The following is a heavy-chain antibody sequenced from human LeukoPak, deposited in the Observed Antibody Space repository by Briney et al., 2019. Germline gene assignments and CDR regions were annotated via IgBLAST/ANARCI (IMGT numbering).Heavy chain of an antibody. J-gene: IGHJ3*02. Sequence: ASVKVSCKTSGYTFTDYYMQWVRQAPGQGHEWMGWINPSDGDTKSARKFQGRVTMARDTSISTAYLELSRLTSDDTAIYYCARDCSGADCYSGNAFDIWGQGTMVTVSS. CDR2: INPSDGDT. CDR3: ARDCSGADCYSGNAFDI. D-gene: IGHD2-15*01. V-gene: IGHV1-2*02. CDR1: GYTFTDYY.